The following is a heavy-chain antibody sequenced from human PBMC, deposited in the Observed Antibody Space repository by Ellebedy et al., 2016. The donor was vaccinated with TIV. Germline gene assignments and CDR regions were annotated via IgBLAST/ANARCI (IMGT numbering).Heavy chain of an antibody. V-gene: IGHV3-23*01. CDR3: AKGRGGGSDSSAPRYYFDY. J-gene: IGHJ4*02. CDR2: ISSSGGST. CDR1: GFTFSNWA. D-gene: IGHD3-22*01. Sequence: GESLKISCGASGFTFSNWAMSWVRQAPGKGLEWVSSISSSGGSTYYADSVKGRFTISRDNSKNTLNLQMNSLRVEDTAVYYCAKGRGGGSDSSAPRYYFDYWGLGTLVTVSS.